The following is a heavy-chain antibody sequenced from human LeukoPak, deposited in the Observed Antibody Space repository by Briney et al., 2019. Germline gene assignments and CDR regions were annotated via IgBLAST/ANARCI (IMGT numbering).Heavy chain of an antibody. CDR2: ISAYNGNT. CDR1: GYTFTSYG. D-gene: IGHD3-10*01. J-gene: IGHJ4*02. CDR3: ARVRYRFSGYYGSGTVFDY. Sequence: ASVKVSCKASGYTFTSYGISWVRQAPGQGLEWMGWISAYNGNTNYAQKLQGRVTMTTDTSTSTAYMELRSLRSDDTAVYYCARVRYRFSGYYGSGTVFDYWGQGTLVTVSS. V-gene: IGHV1-18*01.